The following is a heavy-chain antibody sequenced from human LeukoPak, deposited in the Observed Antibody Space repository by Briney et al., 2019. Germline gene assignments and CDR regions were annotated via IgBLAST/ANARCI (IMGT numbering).Heavy chain of an antibody. Sequence: GGSLRLSCAASGFTVSSNYMSWVRQAPGKGLEWVSAISGSGGSTYYADSVKGRFTISRDNSKNTLYLQMNSLRAEDTAVYYCAKGRLDIDYWGQGTLVTVSS. CDR3: AKGRLDIDY. CDR1: GFTVSSNY. V-gene: IGHV3-23*01. CDR2: ISGSGGST. D-gene: IGHD4-11*01. J-gene: IGHJ4*02.